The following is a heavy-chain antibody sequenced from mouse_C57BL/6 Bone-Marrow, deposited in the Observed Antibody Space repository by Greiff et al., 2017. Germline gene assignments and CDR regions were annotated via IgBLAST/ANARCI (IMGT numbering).Heavy chain of an antibody. V-gene: IGHV3-6*01. CDR2: ISYDGSN. J-gene: IGHJ3*01. D-gene: IGHD2-3*01. CDR3: ARLDGYTWFAY. Sequence: EVKLQQSGPGLVKPSQSLSLTCSVTGYSITSGYYWNWIRQFPGNKLEWMGYISYDGSNNYNPSLKNRISITRDTSKNQFFLKLNSLTTEATATYYCARLDGYTWFAYWGQGTLVTVSA. CDR1: GYSITSGYY.